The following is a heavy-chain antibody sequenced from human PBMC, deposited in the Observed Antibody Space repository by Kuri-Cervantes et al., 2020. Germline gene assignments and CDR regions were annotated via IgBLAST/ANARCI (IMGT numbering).Heavy chain of an antibody. CDR3: ARDGGYSYGLSGYYGMDV. Sequence: GGSLRLSCAASGFTFSSYGMHWVRQATGKGLEWVSAIGTAGDTYYPGSVKGRFTISRENAKNSLYLQMNSLRAGDTAVYYCARDGGYSYGLSGYYGMDVWGQGTTVTVSS. D-gene: IGHD5-18*01. V-gene: IGHV3-13*01. J-gene: IGHJ6*02. CDR2: IGTAGDT. CDR1: GFTFSSYG.